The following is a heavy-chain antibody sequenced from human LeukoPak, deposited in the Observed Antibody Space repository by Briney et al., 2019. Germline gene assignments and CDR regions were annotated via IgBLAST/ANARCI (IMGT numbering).Heavy chain of an antibody. V-gene: IGHV1-69*04. Sequence: SVKVSCKASGGTFSSYAISWVRQAPGQGLEWMGRIIPILGIANFAQKFQGRVTITADKSTSTAYMELSSLRSEDTAVYYCARAPGYSYGLFDYWGQGTLVTVSS. J-gene: IGHJ4*02. CDR2: IIPILGIA. D-gene: IGHD5-18*01. CDR1: GGTFSSYA. CDR3: ARAPGYSYGLFDY.